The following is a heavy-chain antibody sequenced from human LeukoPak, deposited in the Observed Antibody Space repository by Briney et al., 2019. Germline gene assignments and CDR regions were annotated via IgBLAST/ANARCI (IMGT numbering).Heavy chain of an antibody. CDR3: ARELSQIVWGGLDY. Sequence: PGRSLRLSCAASGFTFNIYSMHWVRQAPGKGLEWVAVIQNDASTENFADSVKGRCTISRDNSKNTVFLQMNSLRVEDTAVYYCARELSQIVWGGLDYGGQGTLVSVSS. CDR1: GFTFNIYS. V-gene: IGHV3-30*03. D-gene: IGHD2-21*01. J-gene: IGHJ4*02. CDR2: IQNDASTE.